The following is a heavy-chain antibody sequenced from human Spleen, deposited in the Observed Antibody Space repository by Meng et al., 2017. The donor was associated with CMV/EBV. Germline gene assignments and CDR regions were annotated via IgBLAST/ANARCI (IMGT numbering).Heavy chain of an antibody. Sequence: TSYYKHWVRQAPGQGLEWMGIINPSGGSTSYAQKFQGRVTMNRDTSTSTVYMELSSLRSEDTAVYYCARCRSRTIFGVVIKGSNWFDPWGQGTLGTGAS. J-gene: IGHJ5*02. V-gene: IGHV1-46*01. CDR2: INPSGGST. D-gene: IGHD3-3*01. CDR3: ARCRSRTIFGVVIKGSNWFDP. CDR1: TSYY.